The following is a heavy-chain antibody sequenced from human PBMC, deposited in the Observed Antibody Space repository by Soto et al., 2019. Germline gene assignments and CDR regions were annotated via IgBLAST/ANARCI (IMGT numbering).Heavy chain of an antibody. V-gene: IGHV3-64D*06. CDR1: GFTFSSYA. CDR3: VKDMDDYVWGSYRYIGGFDY. CDR2: ISSNGGST. D-gene: IGHD3-16*02. Sequence: LRLSCSASGFTFSSYAMHWVRQAPGKGLEYVSAISSNGGSTYYADSVKGRFTISRDNSKNTLYLQMSSLRAEDTAVYYCVKDMDDYVWGSYRYIGGFDYWGQGTLVTVSS. J-gene: IGHJ4*02.